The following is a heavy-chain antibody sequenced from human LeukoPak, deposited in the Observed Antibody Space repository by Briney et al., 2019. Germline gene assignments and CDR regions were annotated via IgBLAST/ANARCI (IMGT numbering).Heavy chain of an antibody. Sequence: AGSLSLSCAASGFTFSSYWMHWCVRAPGRGRVGFSRINSDGSRTTYAHSVKGRVTISRDNAQNTLYLQMNSLRAEGTAVYYCARTTSMNCVGDAFDIWGQGTMVTVSS. J-gene: IGHJ3*02. CDR3: ARTTSMNCVGDAFDI. V-gene: IGHV3-74*01. D-gene: IGHD1-1*01. CDR2: INSDGSRT. CDR1: GFTFSSYW.